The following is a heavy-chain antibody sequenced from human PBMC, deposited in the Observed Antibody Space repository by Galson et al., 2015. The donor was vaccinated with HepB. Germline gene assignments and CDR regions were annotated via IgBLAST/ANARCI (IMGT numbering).Heavy chain of an antibody. CDR1: GFTFSSYG. CDR3: ATSFPYYYPHPPGGGAFDI. D-gene: IGHD3-10*01. J-gene: IGHJ3*02. Sequence: SLRLSCAASGFTFSSYGMHWVRQAPGKGLEWVAVISYDGSNKYYADSVKGRFTISRDNSKNTLYLQMNSLRAEDTAVYYCATSFPYYYPHPPGGGAFDIWGQGTMVTVSS. V-gene: IGHV3-30*03. CDR2: ISYDGSNK.